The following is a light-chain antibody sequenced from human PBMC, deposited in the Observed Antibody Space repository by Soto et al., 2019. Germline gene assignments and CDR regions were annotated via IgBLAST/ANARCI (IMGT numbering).Light chain of an antibody. CDR3: CSYAGSYTVV. Sequence: QSVLTQPRSVSGSPGQSVTISCTGTSSDVGGYNYVSWYQQHPGKAPKVMIYDVSKRPSGVPDRFSGSKSGNTASLTISGLQAGDEADYYCCSYAGSYTVVFGGGTKVTVL. J-gene: IGLJ2*01. CDR2: DVS. CDR1: SSDVGGYNY. V-gene: IGLV2-11*01.